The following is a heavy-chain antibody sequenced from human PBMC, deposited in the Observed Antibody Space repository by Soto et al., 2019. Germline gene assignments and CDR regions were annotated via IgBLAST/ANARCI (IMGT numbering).Heavy chain of an antibody. V-gene: IGHV3-53*02. CDR2: IYSGGST. Sequence: EVQLVETGGGLIQPGGSLRLSCAASGFTVSSNYMSWVRQAQGKGLEWVSVIYSGGSTYYADSVKGRFTISRDNSKNTLYLQMNSLRAEDTAVYYCAREFRSGFSPYGMDVWGQGTTVTVSS. CDR1: GFTVSSNY. D-gene: IGHD5-12*01. J-gene: IGHJ6*02. CDR3: AREFRSGFSPYGMDV.